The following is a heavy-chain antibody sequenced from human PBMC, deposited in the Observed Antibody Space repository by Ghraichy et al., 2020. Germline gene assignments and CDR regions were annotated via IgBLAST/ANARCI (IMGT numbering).Heavy chain of an antibody. D-gene: IGHD3-10*01. CDR1: GGSISSGGYS. J-gene: IGHJ6*02. V-gene: IGHV4-30-4*07. CDR3: ARGKFSLWFGEFHTLHYYGMDV. Sequence: SETLSLTCAVSGGSISSGGYSWSWIRQPPGKGLEWIGYIYYSGSTYYNPSLKSRVTISVDTSKNQFSLKLSSVTAADTAVYYCARGKFSLWFGEFHTLHYYGMDVWGQGTTVTVSS. CDR2: IYYSGST.